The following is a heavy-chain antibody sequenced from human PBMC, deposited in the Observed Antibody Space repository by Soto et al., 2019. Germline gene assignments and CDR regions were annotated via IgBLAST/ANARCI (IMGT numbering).Heavy chain of an antibody. CDR2: ISSSGGRT. Sequence: EVQLLESGGGLVQPGGSLRLSCAASGCTFSSYTMSWVRQGPGKGLEWVSGISSSGGRTVYADSVKGGFTISRDNFKNALYLQMNSLRAEDTAVYYCAKGWGDYWGQGTQVTVSS. D-gene: IGHD7-27*01. V-gene: IGHV3-23*01. CDR1: GCTFSSYT. CDR3: AKGWGDY. J-gene: IGHJ4*02.